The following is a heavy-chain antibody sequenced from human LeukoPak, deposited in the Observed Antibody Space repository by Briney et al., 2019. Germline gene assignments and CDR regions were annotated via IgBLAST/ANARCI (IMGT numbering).Heavy chain of an antibody. CDR1: GGTFSSYA. Sequence: SVSVSCKASGGTFSSYAISWVRQAPGQGLEWMGGIIPIFGTANYAQKFQGRVTITADESTSTAYMELSSLRSEDTAVYYCASKGWFGESPLYYYYYMDVWGKGTTVTVSS. J-gene: IGHJ6*03. V-gene: IGHV1-69*13. CDR2: IIPIFGTA. D-gene: IGHD3-10*01. CDR3: ASKGWFGESPLYYYYYMDV.